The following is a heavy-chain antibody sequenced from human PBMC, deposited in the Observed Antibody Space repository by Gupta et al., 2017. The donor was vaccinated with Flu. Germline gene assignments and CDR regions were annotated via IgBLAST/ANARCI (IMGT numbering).Heavy chain of an antibody. V-gene: IGHV4-31*03. CDR1: GGSINSDGYY. CDR3: ARAKDSHGNTQGLDY. CDR2: IFYTGET. D-gene: IGHD2/OR15-2a*01. J-gene: IGHJ4*02. Sequence: QVQLQESGPGLVQPSQTLSLTCTVPGGSINSDGYYWTWIRQHPGKGLEWIGYIFYTGETDYNPSLKSRITMSFDKSKNQFSLNLRSATAADTAVYYCARAKDSHGNTQGLDYWGQGTLVTVSS.